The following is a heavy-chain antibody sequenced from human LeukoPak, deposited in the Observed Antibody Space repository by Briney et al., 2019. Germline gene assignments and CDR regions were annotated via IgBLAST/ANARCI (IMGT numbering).Heavy chain of an antibody. J-gene: IGHJ4*02. D-gene: IGHD4-17*01. Sequence: PGGSLRLSCAASGFTFSSDSMNWVRQAPGKGLEWVSSISSSSSYIYYADSVKGRFTISRDNAKNSLYLQMNSLRAEDAAVYYCARELDYGDSPHFDYWGQGTLVTVSS. V-gene: IGHV3-21*01. CDR1: GFTFSSDS. CDR3: ARELDYGDSPHFDY. CDR2: ISSSSSYI.